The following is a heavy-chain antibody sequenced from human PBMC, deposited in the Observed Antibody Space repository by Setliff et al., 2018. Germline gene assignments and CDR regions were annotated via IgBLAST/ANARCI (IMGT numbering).Heavy chain of an antibody. J-gene: IGHJ4*02. D-gene: IGHD3-22*01. V-gene: IGHV4-4*08. CDR1: GGSIGNYY. Sequence: PSETLSLTCTVSGGSIGNYYWTWIRQPPGKGLDWIGYIYTSGSTNYNPSLKSRVTISVDTSKNQFSLKLSSVSAADTAVYYCARARSGDYSDSTGYLDYWGQGTLVTVSS. CDR2: IYTSGST. CDR3: ARARSGDYSDSTGYLDY.